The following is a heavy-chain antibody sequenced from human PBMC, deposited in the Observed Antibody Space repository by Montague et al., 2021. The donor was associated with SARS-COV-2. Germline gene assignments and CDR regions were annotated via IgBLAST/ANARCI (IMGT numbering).Heavy chain of an antibody. V-gene: IGHV4-39*01. D-gene: IGHD4-17*01. Sequence: SETLSLTCTVSGGSISSSSYYWGWIRQPPGKGLEWIGSIYYSGSTYYNPSLKSRVTISVDTSKNQSSLKLNSVTAADTAVYYCAADYGERDWFDPWGQGTLVTVSS. CDR2: IYYSGST. CDR3: AADYGERDWFDP. CDR1: GGSISSSSYY. J-gene: IGHJ5*02.